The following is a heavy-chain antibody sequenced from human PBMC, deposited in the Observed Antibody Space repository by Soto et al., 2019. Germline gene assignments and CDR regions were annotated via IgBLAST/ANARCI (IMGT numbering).Heavy chain of an antibody. CDR1: VGAFGSYS. J-gene: IGHJ6*02. Sequence: SETRSHAWAVYVGAFGSYSWNWIRQPPGKVLDWIGEINHSGRTNYSPSLKSRVTISVDTSKNRFSLKVSSVTAADTAVYYCETNFIVGCYYGIDVWAQGITVPVSS. V-gene: IGHV4-34*01. D-gene: IGHD1-26*01. CDR2: INHSGRT. CDR3: ETNFIVGCYYGIDV.